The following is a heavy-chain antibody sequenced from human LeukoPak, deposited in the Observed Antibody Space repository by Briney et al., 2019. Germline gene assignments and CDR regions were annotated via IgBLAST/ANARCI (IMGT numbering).Heavy chain of an antibody. Sequence: GGSLRLSCAASGFTFDDYGMHWVRQAPGKGLEWVSGISWNSGTIGYADSVKGRFTISRDNAKNSLYLQMNSLRAEDTALYHCAKDSGSYYDSGGYHWYLDLWGRGTLVTVSS. CDR1: GFTFDDYG. J-gene: IGHJ2*01. D-gene: IGHD3-22*01. CDR2: ISWNSGTI. CDR3: AKDSGSYYDSGGYHWYLDL. V-gene: IGHV3-9*01.